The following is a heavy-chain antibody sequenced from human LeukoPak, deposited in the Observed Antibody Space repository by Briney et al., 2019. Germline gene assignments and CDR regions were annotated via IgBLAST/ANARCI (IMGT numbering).Heavy chain of an antibody. CDR3: ARGEGGSADY. V-gene: IGHV4-59*01. CDR1: GGSISQYY. CDR2: IYSSGST. Sequence: SETLSLTCSVSGGSISQYYWGWIRQPPGKRLEWMGQIYSSGSTDYNPSLKSRVTISVDTSKNQFSLKLSSVTAADTAVYYCARGEGGSADYWGQGTLVTVSS. J-gene: IGHJ4*02. D-gene: IGHD1-26*01.